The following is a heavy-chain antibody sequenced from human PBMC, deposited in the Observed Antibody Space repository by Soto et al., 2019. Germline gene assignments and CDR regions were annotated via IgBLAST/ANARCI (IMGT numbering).Heavy chain of an antibody. D-gene: IGHD3-16*01. V-gene: IGHV4-61*08. CDR2: IYDSGAT. CDR1: GGSVNSSGYY. CDR3: ARDWGPYWFDP. Sequence: PSETLSLTCTVSGGSVNSSGYYWNWIRQPPGKQMEWIGYIYDSGATKYNPSLKSRVTISQDTSKNQFSLKMNSVTPSDTAVYYCARDWGPYWFDPWGQGILVTVSS. J-gene: IGHJ5*02.